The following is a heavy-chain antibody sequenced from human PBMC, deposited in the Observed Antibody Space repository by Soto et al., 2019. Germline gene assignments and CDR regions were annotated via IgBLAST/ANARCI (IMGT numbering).Heavy chain of an antibody. J-gene: IGHJ5*02. CDR1: GYTLTELS. CDR3: ATLAVAGPYVNWFDP. Sequence: ASVKVSCKVSGYTLTELSMHWVRQAPGKGLEWMGGFDPEDGETIYAQKFQGRVTVTEDTSTDTAYMELSGLRSEDTAVYYCATLAVAGPYVNWFDPWGQGTLVTVSS. CDR2: FDPEDGET. V-gene: IGHV1-24*01. D-gene: IGHD6-19*01.